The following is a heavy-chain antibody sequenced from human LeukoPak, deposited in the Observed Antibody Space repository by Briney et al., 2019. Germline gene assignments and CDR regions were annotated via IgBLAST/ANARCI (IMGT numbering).Heavy chain of an antibody. V-gene: IGHV4-34*01. CDR1: GVSFSGYY. J-gene: IGHJ3*02. Sequence: SETLSLTCAFYGVSFSGYYWSWIRQPPGKGLQWIGEINHSGSTNYNPSLESRVTISVDTSKNQFSLNLNSVTAADTAMYYCARPTIAAAGRLAFDIWGQGTMVTVSS. D-gene: IGHD6-13*01. CDR2: INHSGST. CDR3: ARPTIAAAGRLAFDI.